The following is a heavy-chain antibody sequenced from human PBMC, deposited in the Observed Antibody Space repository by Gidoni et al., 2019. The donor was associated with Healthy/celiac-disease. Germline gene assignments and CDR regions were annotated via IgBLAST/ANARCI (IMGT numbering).Heavy chain of an antibody. Sequence: EVQLVEYGGGLIQPGGSLRLSCAAAGFTVSSNYMSWVRQAPGNGLEWVSVIYGGGSTYYADSVKGRFTISRDNSKNTLYLQMNSLRAEDTAVYYCATENYYCSGGSCYNYWGQVTLVTVSS. D-gene: IGHD2-15*01. J-gene: IGHJ4*02. CDR1: GFTVSSNY. CDR3: ATENYYCSGGSCYNY. V-gene: IGHV3-53*01. CDR2: IYGGGST.